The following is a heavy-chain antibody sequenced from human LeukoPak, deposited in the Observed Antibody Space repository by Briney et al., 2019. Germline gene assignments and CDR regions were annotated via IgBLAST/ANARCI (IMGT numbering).Heavy chain of an antibody. CDR3: ARSLFRFLEWSYRSYYYYMDV. CDR1: GGTFSSYA. J-gene: IGHJ6*03. Sequence: SVKVSCKGSGGTFSSYAISWVRQAPGQGLEWMGGSIPIFGTVNYAQKFQGRVTITADKSTSTAYMELSSLRSEDTAVYYCARSLFRFLEWSYRSYYYYMDVWGKGTTVTVSS. CDR2: SIPIFGTV. V-gene: IGHV1-69*06. D-gene: IGHD3-3*01.